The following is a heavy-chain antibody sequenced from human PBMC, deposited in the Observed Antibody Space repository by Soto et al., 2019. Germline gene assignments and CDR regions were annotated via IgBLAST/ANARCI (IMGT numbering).Heavy chain of an antibody. CDR1: GYSFTSYW. J-gene: IGHJ4*02. Sequence: PGESLKIPWKGSGYSFTSYWIGWVRQMPEKGLEGMGIIYSGDSDTRYSPSFQGQVTISADKSLSTAYPQWSSLKASDTAMYYCASSSVDHTINRPFDYWGQGTLVTVSS. CDR3: ASSSVDHTINRPFDY. V-gene: IGHV5-51*01. CDR2: IYSGDSDT. D-gene: IGHD5-12*01.